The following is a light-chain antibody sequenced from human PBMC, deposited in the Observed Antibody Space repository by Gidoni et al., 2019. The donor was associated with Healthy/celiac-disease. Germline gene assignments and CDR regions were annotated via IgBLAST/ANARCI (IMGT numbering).Light chain of an antibody. CDR3: QAWDSAGV. J-gene: IGLJ2*01. V-gene: IGLV3-1*01. CDR1: KLGDKY. CDR2: QDS. Sequence: SYELPPPPSVSVSQGQTASITCSGDKLGDKYACWYQQKPGQSPVLVIYQDSKRPSGIPERFSGSNSGNTATLTISGTQAMDEADYYCQAWDSAGVFGGGTKLTVL.